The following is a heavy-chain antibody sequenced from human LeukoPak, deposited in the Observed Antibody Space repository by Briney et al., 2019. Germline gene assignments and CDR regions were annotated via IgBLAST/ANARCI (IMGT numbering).Heavy chain of an antibody. J-gene: IGHJ6*02. Sequence: PGGSLRLSCAASGFTFSSYAMNWVRQAPGKGLEWVGRIKSKTDGGTTDYAAPVKGRFTISRDDSKNTLYLQMNSLKTEDTAVYYCTTQEPGIAGLYGMDVWGQGTLVTVSS. V-gene: IGHV3-15*01. CDR3: TTQEPGIAGLYGMDV. D-gene: IGHD6-13*01. CDR2: IKSKTDGGTT. CDR1: GFTFSSYA.